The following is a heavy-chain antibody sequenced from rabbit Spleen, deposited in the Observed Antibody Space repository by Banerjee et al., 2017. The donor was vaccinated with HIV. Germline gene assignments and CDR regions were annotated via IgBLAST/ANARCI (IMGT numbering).Heavy chain of an antibody. V-gene: IGHV1S45*01. CDR1: GFSFSSSYW. Sequence: QEQLVESGGDLVKPGASLTLTCTASGFSFSSSYWICWVRQAPGKGLEWSACIYAGSSGNTYYASWAKGRFTISKTSSTTVTLQMTSLTAADTATYFCVREVAAKFSLWGQGTLVTVS. J-gene: IGHJ4*01. D-gene: IGHD4-1*01. CDR3: VREVAAKFSL. CDR2: IYAGSSGNT.